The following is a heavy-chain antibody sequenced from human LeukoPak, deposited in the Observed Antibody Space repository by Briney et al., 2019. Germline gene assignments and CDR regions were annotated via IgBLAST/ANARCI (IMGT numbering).Heavy chain of an antibody. CDR3: ARGDSSGWYYFDY. V-gene: IGHV3-11*04. D-gene: IGHD6-19*01. CDR1: GFTFSVHY. Sequence: TPGGSLRLSCAASGFTFSVHYMSWIRQAPGMGLEWVSYISDRGTTIYYADSVKGRFTFSRDNAKNTLYLQMNSLRAEDTAVYYCARGDSSGWYYFDYWGQGTLVTVSS. CDR2: ISDRGTTI. J-gene: IGHJ4*02.